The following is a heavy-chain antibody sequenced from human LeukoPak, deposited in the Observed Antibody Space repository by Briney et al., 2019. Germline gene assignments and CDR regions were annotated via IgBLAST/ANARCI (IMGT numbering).Heavy chain of an antibody. CDR2: INPNSGGT. V-gene: IGHV1-2*06. CDR3: AAEFLITVIGYYMDV. D-gene: IGHD4-11*01. Sequence: ASVKVSCKASGYTFTGYYMHWVRQAPGQGLEWMGRINPNSGGTNYAQKFQGRVTMTRDTSISTAYMELSRLRSDDTAVYYCAAEFLITVIGYYMDVWGKGTTVTVSS. CDR1: GYTFTGYY. J-gene: IGHJ6*03.